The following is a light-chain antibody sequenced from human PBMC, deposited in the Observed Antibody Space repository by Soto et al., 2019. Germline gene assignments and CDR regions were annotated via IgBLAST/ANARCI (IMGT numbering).Light chain of an antibody. CDR1: QSVSSSY. CDR2: GAS. J-gene: IGKJ1*01. Sequence: EIVLTRSPGTLSLSPGERATLSCRASQSVSSSYLAWYQQKPGQAPRLLIYGASSRATGIPDRFSGSGSGTDFTLTISRLEPEDFAVYYCQQYGRSPPWTFGQGTKVEIK. CDR3: QQYGRSPPWT. V-gene: IGKV3-20*01.